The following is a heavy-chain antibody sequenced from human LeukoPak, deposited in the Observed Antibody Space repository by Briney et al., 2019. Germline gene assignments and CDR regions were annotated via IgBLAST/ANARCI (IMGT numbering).Heavy chain of an antibody. CDR1: GFTFSSYA. CDR2: ISGSGGST. J-gene: IGHJ5*02. Sequence: GGSLRLSCAASGFTFSSYAVSWVRQPPGKGLEWVSAISGSGGSTYYADSVKGRFTISRDNSKNTLYLQMNSLRAEDTAVYYCAKRLGYGSGGSCPRDPWGQGTLATVSS. D-gene: IGHD2-15*01. V-gene: IGHV3-23*01. CDR3: AKRLGYGSGGSCPRDP.